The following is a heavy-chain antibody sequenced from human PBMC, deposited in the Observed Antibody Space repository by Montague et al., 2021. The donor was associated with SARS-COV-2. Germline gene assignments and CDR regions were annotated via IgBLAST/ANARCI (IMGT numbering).Heavy chain of an antibody. CDR2: INHRGST. Sequence: SETLSLTCAVYDGSFSDYSWTWIRQPPGKGLEWIGEINHRGSTIYNPSLKSRVTISVDTSKNQFSLKMTSVTAADTAVYYCARGRQHINMVVVVVTGGEYYFDXWGQGTLVAVSS. CDR3: ARGRQHINMVVVVVTGGEYYFDX. CDR1: DGSFSDYS. D-gene: IGHD3-22*01. V-gene: IGHV4-34*01. J-gene: IGHJ4*02.